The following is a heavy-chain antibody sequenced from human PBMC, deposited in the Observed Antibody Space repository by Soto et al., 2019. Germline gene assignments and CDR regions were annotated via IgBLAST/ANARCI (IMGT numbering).Heavy chain of an antibody. Sequence: PSETLSLTCTVSGGSISSYYWSWIRQPPGKGLEWIGYIYYSGSTNYNPSLKSRVTISVDTSKNQFSLKLSSVTAADTAVYYCARVSSYYGSGSYYDWFDPWGQGTLVTVSS. D-gene: IGHD3-10*01. J-gene: IGHJ5*02. CDR3: ARVSSYYGSGSYYDWFDP. V-gene: IGHV4-59*01. CDR1: GGSISSYY. CDR2: IYYSGST.